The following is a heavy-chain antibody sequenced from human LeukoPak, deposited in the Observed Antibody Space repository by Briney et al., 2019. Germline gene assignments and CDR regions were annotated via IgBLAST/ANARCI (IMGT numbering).Heavy chain of an antibody. J-gene: IGHJ4*02. CDR1: GFTFSSYD. V-gene: IGHV3-13*04. CDR3: ARAYYDSSGYYYFDY. Sequence: GGSLRLSCAASGFTFSSYDMHWVRQATGKGLEWVSAIGTAGDTYYPGSVKGRFTISRENAKNSLYLQMNSLRAGDTAVYCCARAYYDSSGYYYFDYWGQGTLVTVSS. CDR2: IGTAGDT. D-gene: IGHD3-22*01.